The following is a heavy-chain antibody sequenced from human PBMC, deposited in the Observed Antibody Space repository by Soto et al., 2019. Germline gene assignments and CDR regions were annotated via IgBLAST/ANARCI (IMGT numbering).Heavy chain of an antibody. CDR2: IYHTEST. CDR3: ARYDFGTFDY. V-gene: IGHV4-4*02. D-gene: IGHD4-17*01. CDR1: GDSISSSFW. Sequence: KPSETLSLTCAVSGDSISSSFWWSCVRQPPGKGLEWIGEIYHTESTVYNPSLKSRVTISVDKSKNQFSLNLDSVTAADTAVYYCARYDFGTFDYWGRGILVTVSS. J-gene: IGHJ4*02.